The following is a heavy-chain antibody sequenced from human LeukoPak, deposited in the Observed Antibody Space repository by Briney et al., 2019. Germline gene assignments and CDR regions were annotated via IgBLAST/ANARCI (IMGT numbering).Heavy chain of an antibody. CDR1: GFTFSSYA. CDR2: ISGSGGST. CDR3: AKHDYSNFHNWFDP. D-gene: IGHD4-11*01. J-gene: IGHJ5*02. V-gene: IGHV3-23*01. Sequence: PGGSLRLSCAASGFTFSSYAMSWVRQAPGKGLEWVSAISGSGGSTYYADSAKGRFTISRDNSKNTLYLQMNSLRAEDTAVYYCAKHDYSNFHNWFDPWGQGTLVTVSS.